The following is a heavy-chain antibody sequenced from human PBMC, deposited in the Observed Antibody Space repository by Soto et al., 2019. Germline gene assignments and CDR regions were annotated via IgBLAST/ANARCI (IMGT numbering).Heavy chain of an antibody. Sequence: GESLKISCKGSGYSFTSYWIGWVRQMPGKGLEWMGIIYPGDSDNRYSPSFQGQVTISADKSISTAYLQWSSLKASDTAMYYCARVGDSNYGRDYYYMDVWGKGTTVTVSS. CDR2: IYPGDSDN. J-gene: IGHJ6*03. CDR1: GYSFTSYW. V-gene: IGHV5-51*01. D-gene: IGHD4-4*01. CDR3: ARVGDSNYGRDYYYMDV.